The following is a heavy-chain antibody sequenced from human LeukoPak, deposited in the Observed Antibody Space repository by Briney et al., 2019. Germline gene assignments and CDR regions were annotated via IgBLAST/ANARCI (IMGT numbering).Heavy chain of an antibody. Sequence: PGGSLRLSCAASGFTFSRYWVHWVRQAPGKGLEWVSSISGSSSYIYYADSVKGRFTISRDNAKNSLYLQMNSLRAEDTAVYYCARDVYYYDSSGFDPWGQGTLVTVSS. J-gene: IGHJ5*02. CDR2: ISGSSSYI. CDR3: ARDVYYYDSSGFDP. V-gene: IGHV3-21*01. CDR1: GFTFSRYW. D-gene: IGHD3-22*01.